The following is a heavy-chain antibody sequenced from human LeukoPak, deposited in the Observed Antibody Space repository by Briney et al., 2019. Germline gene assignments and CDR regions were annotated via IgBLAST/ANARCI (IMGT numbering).Heavy chain of an antibody. CDR3: ARDGGGNSGTYHHPFDI. J-gene: IGHJ3*02. Sequence: GGSLRLSCAASGFTFSNYNMNCVRQGPGKGLEWISYISTSSSAIYYADSVKGRFTISRDNAKSSLYLQMDSLRDEDTAVYYCARDGGGNSGTYHHPFDIWGQGTMVTVSS. CDR2: ISTSSSAI. V-gene: IGHV3-48*02. D-gene: IGHD1-26*01. CDR1: GFTFSNYN.